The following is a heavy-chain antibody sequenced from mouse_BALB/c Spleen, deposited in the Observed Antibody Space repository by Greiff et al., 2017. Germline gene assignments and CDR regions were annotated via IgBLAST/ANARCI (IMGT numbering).Heavy chain of an antibody. D-gene: IGHD2-1*01. CDR2: ISYSGST. J-gene: IGHJ4*01. V-gene: IGHV3-2*02. CDR1: GYSITSDYA. Sequence: EVQLQESGPGLVKPSQSLSLTCTVTGYSITSDYAWNWIRQFPGNKLEWMGYISYSGSTSYNPSLKSRISITRDTSKNQFFLQLNSVTTEDTATYYCARRDYYGNYAAMDYWGQGTSVTVSS. CDR3: ARRDYYGNYAAMDY.